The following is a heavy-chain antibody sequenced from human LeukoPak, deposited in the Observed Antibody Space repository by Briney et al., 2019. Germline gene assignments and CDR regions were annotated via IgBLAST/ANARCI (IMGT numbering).Heavy chain of an antibody. CDR2: ISGGGTT. V-gene: IGHV3-23*01. J-gene: IGHJ4*02. D-gene: IGHD6-13*01. Sequence: GGSLRLSCAASGFTFSSYAMSWVRQAPGKGLEWVSAISGGGTTYYADSVKGRFTISRDNSKNTLYLQMNSLRAEDTAVYYCAKPLYSSSWYGRGNYFDYWGQGTLVTVSS. CDR3: AKPLYSSSWYGRGNYFDY. CDR1: GFTFSSYA.